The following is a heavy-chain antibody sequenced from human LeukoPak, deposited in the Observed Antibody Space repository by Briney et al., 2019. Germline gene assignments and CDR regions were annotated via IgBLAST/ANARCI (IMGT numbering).Heavy chain of an antibody. Sequence: ASVKVSSKASGGTFSSYAISWVRQAPRQGLERMGGIIPIFGTANYAQKVRGRVTITAEEYTSTAYMELSSLRSEDTAVYYCARGYCSGGSCKHYYYYYMDVWGKGTTVTVSS. CDR1: GGTFSSYA. D-gene: IGHD2-15*01. CDR3: ARGYCSGGSCKHYYYYYMDV. CDR2: IIPIFGTA. J-gene: IGHJ6*03. V-gene: IGHV1-69*01.